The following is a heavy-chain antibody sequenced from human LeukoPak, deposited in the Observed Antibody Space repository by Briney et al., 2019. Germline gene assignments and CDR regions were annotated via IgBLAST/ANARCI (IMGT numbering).Heavy chain of an antibody. V-gene: IGHV3-33*01. J-gene: IGHJ4*02. CDR3: ARNYYDSSGYLDY. CDR2: IWYDGSNK. D-gene: IGHD3-22*01. CDR1: GFTFSSYG. Sequence: GGSLRLSCAASGFTFSSYGMHWVRQAPGKGLEGVAVIWYDGSNKYYADSVKGRFTISRDNSKNTLYLQMNSLRAEDTAVYSCARNYYDSSGYLDYWGQGTLVTVSS.